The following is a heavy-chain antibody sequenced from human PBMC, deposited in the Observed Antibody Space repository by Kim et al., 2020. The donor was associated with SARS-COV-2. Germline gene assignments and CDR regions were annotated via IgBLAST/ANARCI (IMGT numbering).Heavy chain of an antibody. CDR3: AKARRGGEDAFDI. Sequence: GGSLRLSCAASGFTFSSYAMSWVRQAPGKGLEWVSAISGSGGDTYYADSVKGRFTISRDNSKNTLYLQMNNLRAEDTAVYYCAKARRGGEDAFDIWGQGTMVIVSS. D-gene: IGHD3-16*01. CDR2: ISGSGGDT. CDR1: GFTFSSYA. J-gene: IGHJ3*02. V-gene: IGHV3-23*01.